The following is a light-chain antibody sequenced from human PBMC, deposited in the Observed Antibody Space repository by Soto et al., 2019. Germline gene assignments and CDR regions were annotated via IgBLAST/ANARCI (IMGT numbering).Light chain of an antibody. V-gene: IGKV3-15*01. Sequence: EIVMTQSPATLSVSPGERATLSCRASQSVYSNLAWYQQKPGQAPRLLIFGASTRATGIPARFSGSGSGTEFTLTISSLQSEDFAVYYCQQYFNWPRTFGQGTKVDIK. CDR3: QQYFNWPRT. J-gene: IGKJ1*01. CDR1: QSVYSN. CDR2: GAS.